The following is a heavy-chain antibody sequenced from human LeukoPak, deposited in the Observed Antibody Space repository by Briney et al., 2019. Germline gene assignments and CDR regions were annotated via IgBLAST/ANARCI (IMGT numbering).Heavy chain of an antibody. CDR2: IRREANTYAT. CDR3: ARDQPGWSSSWYAFDY. J-gene: IGHJ4*02. D-gene: IGHD6-13*01. V-gene: IGHV3-73*01. Sequence: GGSLRLSCAASGFTFGGSAMHWVRQASGKGLEWVGHIRREANTYATTYAASLKGRFTISRDDSKNTAYLQMNSLKTEDTAVYYCARDQPGWSSSWYAFDYWGQGTLVTVSS. CDR1: GFTFGGSA.